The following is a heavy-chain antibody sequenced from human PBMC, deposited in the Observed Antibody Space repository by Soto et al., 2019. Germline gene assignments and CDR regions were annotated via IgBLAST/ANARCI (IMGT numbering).Heavy chain of an antibody. CDR2: ISPIFGTA. CDR3: GGSGYYDRCGLFDD. V-gene: IGHV1-69*01. D-gene: IGHD3-22*01. Sequence: QVPLVQSGAEVKKPGSSVKVSCKASGGTFSSYAISWVRQAPGQGLEWMGGISPIFGTANYAQKFQGRVTITAHESSSTACMELSSLLSEGTVVYYYGGSGYYDRCGLFDDWGQGTLVTVSS. J-gene: IGHJ4*02. CDR1: GGTFSSYA.